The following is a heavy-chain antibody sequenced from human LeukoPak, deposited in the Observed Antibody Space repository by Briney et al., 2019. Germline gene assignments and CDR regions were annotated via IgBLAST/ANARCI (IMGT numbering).Heavy chain of an antibody. D-gene: IGHD1-1*01. CDR1: GFTFSSYY. J-gene: IGHJ4*02. CDR3: ASQTGVIDY. CDR2: ISSRGGYI. V-gene: IGHV3-21*01. Sequence: GESLILSCSTHGFTFSSYYMNWVRQAPGKGLEWVSSISSRGGYIYYADSVKGRFTLSRDNAKNSLYLQMNSLRAEDTAVYYCASQTGVIDYWGQGTLVTVSS.